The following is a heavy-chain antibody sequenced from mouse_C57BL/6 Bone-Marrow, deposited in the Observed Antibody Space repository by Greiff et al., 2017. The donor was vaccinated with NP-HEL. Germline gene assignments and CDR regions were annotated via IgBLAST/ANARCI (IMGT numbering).Heavy chain of an antibody. CDR3: ARGLRRESPGYFDV. V-gene: IGHV1-26*01. D-gene: IGHD3-1*01. Sequence: EVQLQQSGPELVKPGASVKISCKASGYTFTDYYMNWVKQSHGKSLEWIGDINPNNGGTSYNQKFKGKATLTVDKSSSTAYMELRSLTSEDSAVYYCARGLRRESPGYFDVWGTGTTVTVSS. CDR1: GYTFTDYY. CDR2: INPNNGGT. J-gene: IGHJ1*03.